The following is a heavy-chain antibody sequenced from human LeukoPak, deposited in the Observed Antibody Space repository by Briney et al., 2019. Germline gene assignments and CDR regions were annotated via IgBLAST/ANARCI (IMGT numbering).Heavy chain of an antibody. CDR3: ARDYDSSGYFDY. D-gene: IGHD3-22*01. CDR1: GLTFSTNS. Sequence: PGGSLRLSCAAAGLTFSTNSMNWVRQAPGKGLEWVSYISSSSSTIYYADSVKGRFTISRDNAKNSLYLQMNSLRAEDTAVYYCARDYDSSGYFDYWGQGTLVTVSS. J-gene: IGHJ4*02. V-gene: IGHV3-48*04. CDR2: ISSSSSTI.